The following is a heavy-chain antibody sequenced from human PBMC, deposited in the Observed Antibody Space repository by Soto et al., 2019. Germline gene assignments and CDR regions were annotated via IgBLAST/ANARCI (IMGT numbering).Heavy chain of an antibody. Sequence: GGSLRLSCAASGFTFSSYSMNWVRQAPGKGLEWVSSISSSSSYIYYADSVKGRFTISRDNAKNSLYLQMNSLRAEDTAVYYCARMPSSGAPLSDYYYCYGMDVWGQGTTVTVSS. CDR3: ARMPSSGAPLSDYYYCYGMDV. J-gene: IGHJ6*02. V-gene: IGHV3-21*01. CDR1: GFTFSSYS. D-gene: IGHD2-2*01. CDR2: ISSSSSYI.